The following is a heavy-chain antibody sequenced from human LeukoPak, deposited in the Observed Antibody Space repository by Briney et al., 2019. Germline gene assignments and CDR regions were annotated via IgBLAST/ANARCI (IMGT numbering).Heavy chain of an antibody. Sequence: SETLSLTCTVSGGSINGYYWSWIRQPAGKGLEWIGRISSSGTTNYNPSLKSRITVSVNTSKNQFSPRLNSVTAADTAVYYCAREGGSGSFTWGQGTLVTVSS. CDR1: GGSINGYY. CDR2: ISSSGTT. J-gene: IGHJ4*02. V-gene: IGHV4-4*07. D-gene: IGHD3-10*01. CDR3: AREGGSGSFT.